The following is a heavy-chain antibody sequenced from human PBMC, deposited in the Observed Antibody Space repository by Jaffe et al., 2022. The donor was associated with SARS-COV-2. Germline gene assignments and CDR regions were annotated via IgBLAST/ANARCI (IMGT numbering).Heavy chain of an antibody. CDR2: IGNDDGT. CDR3: ATDLGGPSISYGAH. J-gene: IGHJ1*01. V-gene: IGHV3-23*01. CDR1: GFTFSNYG. Sequence: EVQLLESGGALVQPGGSLRLSCAASGFTFSNYGMTWVRQAPGKGLEWVSTIGNDDGTWYADSVKGRFTVSRDDSENTLFLQMNSVRAEDTAVYFCATDLGGPSISYGAHWGQGTLVIVSS. D-gene: IGHD2-15*01.